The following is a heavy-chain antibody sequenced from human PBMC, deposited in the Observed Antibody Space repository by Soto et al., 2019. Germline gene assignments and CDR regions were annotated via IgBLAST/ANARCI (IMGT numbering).Heavy chain of an antibody. CDR1: GGTFSNDA. V-gene: IGHV1-69*15. Sequence: QVHLVQSGAEVKKPGSSVNVSCKASGGTFSNDAITWVRQAPGQGLEWVGRIIPIFGTTNVAQKFQGRGTITADESTPTAYRELSGLRSDDTAVDYGAKDGGAEGYFGNWPDPWGQGTLVTVSS. CDR2: IIPIFGTT. J-gene: IGHJ5*02. D-gene: IGHD1-26*01. CDR3: AKDGGAEGYFGNWPDP.